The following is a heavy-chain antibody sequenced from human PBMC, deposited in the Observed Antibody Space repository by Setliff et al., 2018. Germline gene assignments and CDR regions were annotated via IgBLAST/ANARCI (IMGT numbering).Heavy chain of an antibody. CDR3: ARSGDYIWGSYRPYYFDH. CDR2: IIPIFGTA. J-gene: IGHJ4*02. Sequence: ASVKVSCKASGGTFGSYAITWVRQAPGQGLEWMGGIIPIFGTAKYAQKFQGRVTITADQSTRTAYMELSSLRPEDTAVYYCARSGDYIWGSYRPYYFDHWGQGTLVTVSS. D-gene: IGHD3-16*02. CDR1: GGTFGSYA. V-gene: IGHV1-69*13.